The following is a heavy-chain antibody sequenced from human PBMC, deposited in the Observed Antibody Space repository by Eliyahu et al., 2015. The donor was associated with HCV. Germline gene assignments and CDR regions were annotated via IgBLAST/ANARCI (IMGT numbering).Heavy chain of an antibody. J-gene: IGHJ4*02. Sequence: QVQLQESGPGLVKPSQTLSLTCTVSGGSISSGGYYWSWIRQHPGKGLEWIGYIYYSGSTYYNPSLKSRVTISVDTSKNQFSLKLSSVTAADTAVYYCARYCGGDRDCYAGLYYFDYWGQGTLVTVSS. CDR1: GGSISSGGYY. D-gene: IGHD2-21*02. CDR2: IYYSGST. V-gene: IGHV4-31*03. CDR3: ARYCGGDRDCYAGLYYFDY.